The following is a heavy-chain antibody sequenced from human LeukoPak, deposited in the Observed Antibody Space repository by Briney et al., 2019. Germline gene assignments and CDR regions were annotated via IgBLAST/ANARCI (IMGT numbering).Heavy chain of an antibody. CDR1: GGTFSSYA. D-gene: IGHD4-11*01. CDR3: ARGGVEDYSSYVDDY. Sequence: ASVKVSCKASGGTFSSYAISWVRQAPGQGLEWMGGIIPIFGTANYAQKFQGRVTITADKSTSTAYMELRSLRSDDTAVYYCARGGVEDYSSYVDDYWGQGTLVTVSS. V-gene: IGHV1-69*06. CDR2: IIPIFGTA. J-gene: IGHJ4*02.